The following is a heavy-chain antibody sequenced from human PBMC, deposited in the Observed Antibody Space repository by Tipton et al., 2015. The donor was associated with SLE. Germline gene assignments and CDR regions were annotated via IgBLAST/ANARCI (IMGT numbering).Heavy chain of an antibody. V-gene: IGHV4-39*07. CDR3: VRDGAGDLGAFDI. J-gene: IGHJ3*02. CDR2: INYSGTT. D-gene: IGHD2-21*02. CDR1: GGSISTSSYY. Sequence: TLSLTCTVSGGSISTSSYYWAWIRQPPGKGLECIGNINYSGTTSYTPSLQSRVTISVDTSKNQVSLKLRSVTAADTALYYCVRDGAGDLGAFDIWGPGTLVTVSS.